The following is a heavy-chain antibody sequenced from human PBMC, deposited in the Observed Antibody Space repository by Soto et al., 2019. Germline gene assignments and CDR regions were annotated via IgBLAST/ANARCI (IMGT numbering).Heavy chain of an antibody. Sequence: GSLRLSCEASGCPFSRYAMHWVRQAPGKGLEWVAVISYDGSNKYYADSVKGRFTISRDNSKNTLYLQMNSLRAEDTAVYYCARAYEGDYFDYWGQGTLVTVSS. CDR2: ISYDGSNK. CDR3: ARAYEGDYFDY. CDR1: GCPFSRYA. J-gene: IGHJ4*02. D-gene: IGHD3-16*01. V-gene: IGHV3-30-3*01.